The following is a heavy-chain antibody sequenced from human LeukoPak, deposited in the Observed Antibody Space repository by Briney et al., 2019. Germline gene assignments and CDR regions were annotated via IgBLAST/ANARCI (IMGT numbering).Heavy chain of an antibody. V-gene: IGHV4-31*03. J-gene: IGHJ4*02. Sequence: SETLSLTCTVSGGSISSGGYYWSWIRQHPGKGLEWIGYIYYSGSTYYNPSLKSRVTISVGTSKNQFSLKLSSVTAADAAVYYCARAYCSSTSYYRTWPYYFDYWGQGTLVTVSS. CDR2: IYYSGST. CDR1: GGSISSGGYY. CDR3: ARAYCSSTSYYRTWPYYFDY. D-gene: IGHD2-2*02.